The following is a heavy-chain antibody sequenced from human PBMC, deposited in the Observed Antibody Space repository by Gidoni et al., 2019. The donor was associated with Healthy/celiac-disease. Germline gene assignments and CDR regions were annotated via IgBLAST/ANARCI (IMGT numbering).Heavy chain of an antibody. CDR3: ARGMMATTFDY. CDR1: GYTFPSYD. Sequence: HVQLVQSGAEVKKPGASVKVSCKASGYTFPSYDMHWVRQDPGKGLEWMGIINPSGGSTSYAQKFQGRVTMTRDTHTSTVYMELSSLRSEDTAVYYCARGMMATTFDYWGQGTLVTVSS. D-gene: IGHD5-12*01. CDR2: INPSGGST. V-gene: IGHV1-46*01. J-gene: IGHJ4*02.